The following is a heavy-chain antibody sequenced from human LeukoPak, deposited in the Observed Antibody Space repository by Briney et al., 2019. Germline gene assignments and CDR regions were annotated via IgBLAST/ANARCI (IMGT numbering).Heavy chain of an antibody. D-gene: IGHD3-22*01. Sequence: SVKVSCKASGGTFSSYAISWVRQAPGQGLEWMGRVIPIFGTANYAQKFQGRVTITTDESTSTAYMELSSLRSEDTAVYYCARDIGFGSGSFDYWGQGTLVTVSS. CDR2: VIPIFGTA. J-gene: IGHJ4*02. CDR1: GGTFSSYA. V-gene: IGHV1-69*05. CDR3: ARDIGFGSGSFDY.